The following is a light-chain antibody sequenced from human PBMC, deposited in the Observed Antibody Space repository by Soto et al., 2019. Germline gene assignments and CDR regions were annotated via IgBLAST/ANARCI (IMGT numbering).Light chain of an antibody. CDR2: DVN. CDR1: SSDVGGYNY. Sequence: QSALTQPRSVSGSPGQSVTISCTGTSSDVGGYNYVSWYQQHPGKSPKLMIYDVNKRPSGVPDRFSGSKSGNSASLTISGLQDEDEADYYCCSYAGSYTYVFGTGTQVTVL. CDR3: CSYAGSYTYV. J-gene: IGLJ1*01. V-gene: IGLV2-11*01.